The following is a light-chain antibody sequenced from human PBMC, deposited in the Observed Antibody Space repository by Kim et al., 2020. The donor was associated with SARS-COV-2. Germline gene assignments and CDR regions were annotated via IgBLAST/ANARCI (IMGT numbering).Light chain of an antibody. CDR2: QDT. J-gene: IGLJ2*01. CDR3: QTWDSSAAI. Sequence: VSPGQTASITCAGDKLGDRYTSWYQQKAGQSPVLIISQDTKRPSGIPERFSGSSSGNTATLTISGTQAMDEADYYCQTWDSSAAIFGGGTQLTVL. V-gene: IGLV3-1*01. CDR1: KLGDRY.